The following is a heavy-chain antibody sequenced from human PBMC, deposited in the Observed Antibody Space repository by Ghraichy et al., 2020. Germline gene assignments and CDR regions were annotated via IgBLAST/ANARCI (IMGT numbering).Heavy chain of an antibody. J-gene: IGHJ4*02. CDR1: AFTFVGYT. CDR3: AKDRGGAFDY. Sequence: LSLTCAASAFTFVGYTMSWVRQAPGEGLEWVSAVSGSGISTYYADSVKGRFTISRDNSKNTLYLQMNSLRAEDTAVYYCAKDRGGAFDYWGQGTLVSVSS. V-gene: IGHV3-23*01. CDR2: VSGSGIST. D-gene: IGHD3-16*01.